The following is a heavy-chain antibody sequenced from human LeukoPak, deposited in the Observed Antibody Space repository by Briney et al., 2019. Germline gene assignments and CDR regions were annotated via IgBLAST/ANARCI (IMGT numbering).Heavy chain of an antibody. V-gene: IGHV3-23*01. CDR3: AKKPTSYYYDSSGYYFD. J-gene: IGHJ4*02. CDR1: GFTFSSYA. Sequence: KPGGSLRLSCAASGFTFSSYAMSWVRQAPGKGLEWVSAISGSGGSTYYADSVKGRFTISRDNSKNTLYLQMNSLRAEDTAVYYCAKKPTSYYYDSSGYYFDWGQGTLVTVSS. CDR2: ISGSGGST. D-gene: IGHD3-22*01.